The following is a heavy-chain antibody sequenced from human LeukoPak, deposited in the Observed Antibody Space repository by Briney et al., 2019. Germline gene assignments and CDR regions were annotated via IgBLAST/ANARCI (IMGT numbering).Heavy chain of an antibody. V-gene: IGHV3-23*01. CDR3: AKLPGRAADY. CDR2: VSGNGGDI. CDR1: GFIFSSQA. Sequence: GGSLRLSCAASGFIFSSQALSWVRQAPGKGLEWVSSVSGNGGDIYYTDSVKGRFTISRDNSRNTLYLQMNSLRADDTAVYYCAKLPGRAADYWGQGTLVTVSS. J-gene: IGHJ4*02.